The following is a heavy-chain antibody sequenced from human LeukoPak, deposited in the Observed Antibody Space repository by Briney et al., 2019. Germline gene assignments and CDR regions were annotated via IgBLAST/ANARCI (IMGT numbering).Heavy chain of an antibody. CDR3: AKDPATKSSITGTTDY. J-gene: IGHJ4*02. Sequence: HPGGSLRLSCAASGFTFSSYAMSWVRQAPGKGLEWVSAISGSGGSTYYADSVKGRFTISRDNSKNTLYLQMNSLRAEDTAVYYCAKDPATKSSITGTTDYWGQGTLVTVSS. CDR2: ISGSGGST. D-gene: IGHD1-7*01. CDR1: GFTFSSYA. V-gene: IGHV3-23*01.